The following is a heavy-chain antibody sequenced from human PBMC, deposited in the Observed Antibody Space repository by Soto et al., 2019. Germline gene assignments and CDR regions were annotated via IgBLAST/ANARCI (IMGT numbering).Heavy chain of an antibody. CDR1: GYSFTSLD. Sequence: ASVKVSCEASGYSFTSLDINWVRQTAGQGLEWMGWMEPSTGRTGYAQKFQGRVTMTRDTSINTAYMELTTLTSDDTAFYYCARGVSAGVDYWGQGTLVTVS. D-gene: IGHD1-26*01. CDR3: ARGVSAGVDY. CDR2: MEPSTGRT. J-gene: IGHJ4*02. V-gene: IGHV1-8*01.